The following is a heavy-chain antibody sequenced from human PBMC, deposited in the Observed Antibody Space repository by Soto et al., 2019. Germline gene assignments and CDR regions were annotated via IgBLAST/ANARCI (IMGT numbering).Heavy chain of an antibody. V-gene: IGHV4-4*02. Sequence: PSETLSLTCAVSGDSISSDKWWSWVRQPPGKGLEWIGEIYHSGRTNCNPSLKSRITMSVEKSKNQFSLELSSMTAADTAVYYCARRYGPGFDYWGQGTLVTVSS. CDR1: GDSISSDKW. D-gene: IGHD4-17*01. J-gene: IGHJ4*02. CDR3: ARRYGPGFDY. CDR2: IYHSGRT.